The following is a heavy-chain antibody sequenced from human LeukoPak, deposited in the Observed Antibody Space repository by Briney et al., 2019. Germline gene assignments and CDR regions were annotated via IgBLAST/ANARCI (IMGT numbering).Heavy chain of an antibody. CDR3: ARVGAPGGLRPYHYYY. CDR1: GYIFCDYW. Sequence: ASVKVSCKASGYIFCDYWIHWVRQAPGRGLECLGWIDPASGITNQPQKFQGRITVTRDTSASTVYMDLTGLTTDDTALYYCARVGAPGGLRPYHYYYWGQGTLVTVSS. D-gene: IGHD3-16*01. CDR2: IDPASGIT. V-gene: IGHV1-2*02. J-gene: IGHJ4*02.